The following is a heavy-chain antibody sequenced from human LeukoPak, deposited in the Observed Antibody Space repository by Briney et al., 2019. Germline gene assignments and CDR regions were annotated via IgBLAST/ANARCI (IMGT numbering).Heavy chain of an antibody. V-gene: IGHV1-46*01. J-gene: IGHJ3*02. CDR3: ARALLYYYDSSGYYAPDAFDI. CDR1: GYTFPSYY. D-gene: IGHD3-22*01. Sequence: ASVKVSCKASGYTFPSYYMHWVRQAPGQGLEWMGIINPSGGSTSYAQKFQGRVTMTRDTSTSTVYMELSSLRSEDTAVYYCARALLYYYDSSGYYAPDAFDIWGQGTMVTVSS. CDR2: INPSGGST.